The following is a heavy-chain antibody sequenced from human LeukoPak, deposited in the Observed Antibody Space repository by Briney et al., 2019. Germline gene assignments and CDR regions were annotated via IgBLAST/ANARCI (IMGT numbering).Heavy chain of an antibody. V-gene: IGHV4-31*03. Sequence: SQTLSLTCTVSGGSISSGGYYWSWIRQHPGKGLEWIGYIYYSGSTYYNPSLKSRVTISVDTSKNQFSLKLSSVAAADTAVYYCARTLADYYDSSGYLDYWGQGTLVTVSS. J-gene: IGHJ4*02. CDR1: GGSISSGGYY. CDR2: IYYSGST. CDR3: ARTLADYYDSSGYLDY. D-gene: IGHD3-22*01.